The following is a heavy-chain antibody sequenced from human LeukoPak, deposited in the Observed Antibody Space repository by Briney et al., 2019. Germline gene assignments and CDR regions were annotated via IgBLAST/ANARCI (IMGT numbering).Heavy chain of an antibody. CDR3: ARGMYYYDGSGDY. J-gene: IGHJ4*02. CDR1: GGSISSYY. V-gene: IGHV4-59*12. D-gene: IGHD3-22*01. CDR2: IYYSGST. Sequence: SETLSLTCTVSGGSISSYYWSWIRQPPGKGLEWIGYIYYSGSTNYNPSLKSRVTISVDTSKNQFSLKLSSVTAADTAVYYCARGMYYYDGSGDYWGQGIQVTVSS.